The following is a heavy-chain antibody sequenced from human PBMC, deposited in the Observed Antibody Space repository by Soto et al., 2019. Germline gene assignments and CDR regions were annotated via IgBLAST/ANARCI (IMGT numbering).Heavy chain of an antibody. J-gene: IGHJ4*02. CDR3: ARERRVVVIPFDC. CDR1: GFTFSSYA. V-gene: IGHV3-30-3*01. D-gene: IGHD3-22*01. CDR2: ISYDGSNK. Sequence: PGGSPRLSCAASGFTFSSYAMHWVRQAPGKGLEWVAVISYDGSNKYYADSVKGRFTISRDNSKNTLYLQMNSLRAEDTAVYYCARERRVVVIPFDCWGQGTRVTVSS.